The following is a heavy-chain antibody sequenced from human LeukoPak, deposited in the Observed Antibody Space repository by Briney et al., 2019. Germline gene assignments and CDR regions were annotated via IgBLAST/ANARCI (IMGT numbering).Heavy chain of an antibody. V-gene: IGHV1-46*01. J-gene: IGHJ4*02. CDR3: AREGPNTLYFDY. D-gene: IGHD2-2*02. CDR1: GGTSSSYA. Sequence: ASVTVSCKASGGTSSSYAISWVRQAPGQGLEWMGIVNPSGGATNYAQKFQGRVTMTRDTSTSTVYMELSSLRSEDTAVYYCAREGPNTLYFDYWGQGILVTVSS. CDR2: VNPSGGAT.